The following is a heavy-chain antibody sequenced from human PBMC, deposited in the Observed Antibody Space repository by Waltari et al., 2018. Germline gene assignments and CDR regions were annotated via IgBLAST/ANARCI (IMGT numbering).Heavy chain of an antibody. CDR2: ISYDGSNK. Sequence: QVQLVESGGGVVQPGRSLRLSCAASGFTFSSYGMHWVRQAPGKGLGWVAGISYDGSNKYYADSVKGRFTISRDNSKNTLYLQMNSLRAEDTAVYYCAKGEDYFDYWGQGTLVTVSS. CDR3: AKGEDYFDY. CDR1: GFTFSSYG. D-gene: IGHD1-26*01. V-gene: IGHV3-30*18. J-gene: IGHJ4*02.